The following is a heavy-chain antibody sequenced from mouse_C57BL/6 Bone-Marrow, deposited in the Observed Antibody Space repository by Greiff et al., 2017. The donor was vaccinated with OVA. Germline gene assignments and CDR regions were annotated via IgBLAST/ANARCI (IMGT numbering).Heavy chain of an antibody. CDR2: IRLKSDNYAT. CDR1: GFTFSNYW. V-gene: IGHV6-3*01. CDR3: TEGFGSSYIYWYFDV. J-gene: IGHJ1*03. D-gene: IGHD1-1*01. Sequence: EVMLVESGGGLVQPGGSMKLSCVASGFTFSNYWMNWVRQSPEKGLEWVAQIRLKSDNYATHYAESVKGRFTISRDDSKSSVYLQMNNLRAEDTGIYYCTEGFGSSYIYWYFDVWGTGTTVTVSS.